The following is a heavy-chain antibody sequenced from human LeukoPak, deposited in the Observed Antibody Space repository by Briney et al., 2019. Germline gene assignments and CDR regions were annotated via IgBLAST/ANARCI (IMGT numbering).Heavy chain of an antibody. CDR3: ARGGWTGYNYGSLPEYYFDY. J-gene: IGHJ4*02. D-gene: IGHD5-18*01. CDR2: INPNSGGT. V-gene: IGHV1-2*02. CDR1: GYTFTGYY. Sequence: EASVKVSCKASGYTFTGYYMHWVRQAPGQGLEWMGWINPNSGGTNYAQKFQGRVTMTRDTSISTAYMELSRLRSDDTAVYYCARGGWTGYNYGSLPEYYFDYWGQGTLVTVSS.